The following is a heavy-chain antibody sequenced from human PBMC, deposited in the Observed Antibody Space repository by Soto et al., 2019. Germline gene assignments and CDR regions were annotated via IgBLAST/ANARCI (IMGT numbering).Heavy chain of an antibody. V-gene: IGHV4-39*01. J-gene: IGHJ4*02. CDR1: GGSISSSSYY. CDR2: IYYSGST. CDR3: ARHDPRRGSMVRGVNTFDY. D-gene: IGHD3-10*01. Sequence: QLQLQESGPGLVKPSETLSLTCTVSGGSISSSSYYWGWIRQPPGKGLEWIGSIYYSGSTYYNPSLKSRVTVSVDTSKNQFSLKLSSVTAADTAVYYCARHDPRRGSMVRGVNTFDYWGQGTLVTVSS.